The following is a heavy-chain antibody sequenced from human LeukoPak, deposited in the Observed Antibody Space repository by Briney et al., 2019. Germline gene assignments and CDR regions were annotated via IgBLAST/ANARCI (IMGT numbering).Heavy chain of an antibody. J-gene: IGHJ4*02. Sequence: SETLSLTCTVSGGSITNYYWTWIRQPPGKGLEWIGYIHYSGSTNYNPSLKSRVTISVDTSKNQFSLKLSSVTAADTAVYYCASHMITFGGVIVSDYWGQGTLVTVSS. CDR3: ASHMITFGGVIVSDY. CDR1: GGSITNYY. D-gene: IGHD3-16*02. V-gene: IGHV4-59*12. CDR2: IHYSGST.